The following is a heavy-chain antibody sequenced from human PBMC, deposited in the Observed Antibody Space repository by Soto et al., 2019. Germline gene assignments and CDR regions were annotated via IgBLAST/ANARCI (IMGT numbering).Heavy chain of an antibody. Sequence: QVQLVQSGAEVKKPGASVKVSCKASGYTFTSYGISWVRQAPGQGLEWMGWISAYNGNTNYAQKLQGRVTMTTDTSTSTAYMELRSLRSDDTAVYYCARDLSVLRYFDTIGFFMDVWGQGTTVTVSS. CDR1: GYTFTSYG. J-gene: IGHJ6*02. V-gene: IGHV1-18*01. CDR2: ISAYNGNT. D-gene: IGHD3-9*01. CDR3: ARDLSVLRYFDTIGFFMDV.